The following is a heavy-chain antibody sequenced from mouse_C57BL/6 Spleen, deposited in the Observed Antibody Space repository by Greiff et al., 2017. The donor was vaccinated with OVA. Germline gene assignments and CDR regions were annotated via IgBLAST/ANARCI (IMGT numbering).Heavy chain of an antibody. Sequence: EVQLQESGPGLVKPSQSLSLTCSVTGYSITSGYYWNWIRQFPGNKLEWMGYISYDGSNNYNPSLKNRISITRDTSKNQFFLKLNSVTTEDTATYYCAREGLMVTTSRFAYWGQGTLVTVSA. D-gene: IGHD2-2*01. V-gene: IGHV3-6*01. J-gene: IGHJ3*01. CDR3: AREGLMVTTSRFAY. CDR1: GYSITSGYY. CDR2: ISYDGSN.